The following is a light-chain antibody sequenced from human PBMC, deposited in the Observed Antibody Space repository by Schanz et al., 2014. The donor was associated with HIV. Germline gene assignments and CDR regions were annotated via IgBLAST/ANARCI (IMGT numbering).Light chain of an antibody. CDR3: QQYYSTPYT. J-gene: IGKJ2*01. Sequence: EIVLTQSPGTLSLSPGERATLSCRAGQSVSSNSLAWYQEKPAQAPRLLIYRASSRATGIPDRFSGSGSGTDFTLTISSLQAEDVAVYYCQQYYSTPYTFGQGTKLEIK. CDR1: QSVSSNS. V-gene: IGKV3-20*01. CDR2: RAS.